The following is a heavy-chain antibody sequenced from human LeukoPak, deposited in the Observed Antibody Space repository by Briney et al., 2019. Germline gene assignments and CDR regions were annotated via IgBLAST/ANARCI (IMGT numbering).Heavy chain of an antibody. CDR1: GGSISSSSYY. D-gene: IGHD3-10*01. Sequence: PSETLSLTCTVSGGSISSSSYYWGWIRQPPGKGLEWIGSIYYSGSTYYNPSLKSRVTISVDTSKNQFSLKLSSVTAADTAVYYCARHVPLWFGELPSGWFDPWGQGTLVTVSS. CDR2: IYYSGST. CDR3: ARHVPLWFGELPSGWFDP. V-gene: IGHV4-39*01. J-gene: IGHJ5*02.